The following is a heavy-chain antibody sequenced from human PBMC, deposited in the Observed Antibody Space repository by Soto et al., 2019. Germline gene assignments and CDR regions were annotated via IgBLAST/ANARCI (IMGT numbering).Heavy chain of an antibody. CDR2: INHSGST. V-gene: IGHV4-34*01. CDR3: ARGNNWNYYYYYGMDV. J-gene: IGHJ6*02. CDR1: GVSFRGYY. D-gene: IGHD1-1*01. Sequence: PSETLFLTCAVYGVSFRGYYLSWIRQPPGKGLEWIGEINHSGSTNYNPSLKSRVTISVDTSKNQFSLKLSSVTAADTAVYYCARGNNWNYYYYYGMDVWGQGTTVTSP.